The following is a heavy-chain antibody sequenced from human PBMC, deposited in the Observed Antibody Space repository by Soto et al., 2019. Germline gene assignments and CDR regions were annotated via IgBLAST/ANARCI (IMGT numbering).Heavy chain of an antibody. D-gene: IGHD6-13*01. V-gene: IGHV3-21*01. Sequence: GGSLRLSCAAPGFTFSSYSMNWVRQAPGKGLEWVSSISSSSSYIYYADSVKGRFTISRDNAKNSLYLQMNSLRAEDTAVYYCARVGEGVFLAAAGTHPFDYWGQGTLVTVSS. J-gene: IGHJ4*02. CDR3: ARVGEGVFLAAAGTHPFDY. CDR2: ISSSSSYI. CDR1: GFTFSSYS.